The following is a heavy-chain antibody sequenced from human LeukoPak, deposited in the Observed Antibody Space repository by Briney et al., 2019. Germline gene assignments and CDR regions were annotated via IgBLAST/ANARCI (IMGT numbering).Heavy chain of an antibody. CDR1: GFTFSTYS. V-gene: IGHV3-21*01. J-gene: IGHJ4*02. CDR3: ARGYGDYGKYYFDS. CDR2: IGSGSGYI. Sequence: PGGSLRLSCAASGFTFSTYSMHWVRQAPGKGLEWVSSIGSGSGYIYYADSVKGRFIISRDNAKNSLYLQMNSLRAEDTAVYYCARGYGDYGKYYFDSWGQGTLVTVSS. D-gene: IGHD4-17*01.